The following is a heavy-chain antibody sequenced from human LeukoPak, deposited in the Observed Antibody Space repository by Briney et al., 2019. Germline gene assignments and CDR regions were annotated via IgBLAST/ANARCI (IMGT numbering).Heavy chain of an antibody. D-gene: IGHD3-3*01. V-gene: IGHV1-18*01. J-gene: IGHJ6*02. CDR3: ARDGRHDFWSGYLYYYYGMDV. CDR1: GYTFTSYG. Sequence: ASVKVSCKASGYTFTSYGISWVRQAPGQGLEWMGWISAYNGNTNYAQKRQGRVTMTTHTSTSTAYTGLRSLRSDDTAVYYCARDGRHDFWSGYLYYYYGMDVWGQGTTVTVSS. CDR2: ISAYNGNT.